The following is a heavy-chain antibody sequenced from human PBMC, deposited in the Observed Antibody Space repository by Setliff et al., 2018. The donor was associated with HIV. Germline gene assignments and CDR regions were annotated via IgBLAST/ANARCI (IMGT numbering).Heavy chain of an antibody. J-gene: IGHJ6*03. CDR1: GFTFSSYA. V-gene: IGHV3-23*01. CDR3: ARALLVWSLDYFYYMDV. Sequence: PGGSLRLSCAASGFTFSSYAMSWVRQAPGKGLEWVSAISGSGGSTYYADSVKGRFTISRDNSKNTLYLKMNSLRAEDTAVYYCARALLVWSLDYFYYMDVWGKGTTVTVSS. D-gene: IGHD3-3*01. CDR2: ISGSGGST.